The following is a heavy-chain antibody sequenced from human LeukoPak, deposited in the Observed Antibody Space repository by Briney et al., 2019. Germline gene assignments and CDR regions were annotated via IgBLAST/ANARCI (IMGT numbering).Heavy chain of an antibody. D-gene: IGHD1-14*01. CDR3: ARRQVNLADWYFDL. CDR2: IYYSGST. V-gene: IGHV4-30-4*08. J-gene: IGHJ2*01. CDR1: GGSISSGDYY. Sequence: PSQTLSLTCTVSGGSISSGDYYWSWIRQPPGKGLEWIGYIYYSGSTYYNPSLKSRVTISVDTSKNQFSLKLSSVTAADTAVYYCARRQVNLADWYFDLWGRGTLVTVSS.